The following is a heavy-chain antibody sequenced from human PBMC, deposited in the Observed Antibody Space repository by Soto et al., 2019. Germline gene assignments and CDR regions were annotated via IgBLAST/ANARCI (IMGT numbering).Heavy chain of an antibody. CDR2: IIPIFGTA. J-gene: IGHJ6*02. D-gene: IGHD3-22*01. CDR1: GGTFSSYA. Sequence: SVKVSCKASGGTFSSYAISWVRQAPGQGLEWMGGIIPIFGTANYAQKFQGRVTITADESTSTAYMELSSLRSEDTAVYYCARDSSYYDSSGLIQGMDVWGQGTTVT. CDR3: ARDSSYYDSSGLIQGMDV. V-gene: IGHV1-69*13.